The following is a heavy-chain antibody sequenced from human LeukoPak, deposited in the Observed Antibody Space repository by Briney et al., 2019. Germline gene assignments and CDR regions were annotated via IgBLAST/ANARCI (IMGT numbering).Heavy chain of an antibody. V-gene: IGHV3-33*01. CDR2: IWYDGGNK. D-gene: IGHD2-15*01. CDR3: ARGQYSPDY. Sequence: PGGSLRLSCAASGFTFSTYGMHWVRQAPGKGLEWVAVIWYDGGNKYYSDSVKGRFTISRDNSKNMVSLQMNSLRAEDTAVYYCARGQYSPDYWGQGTVVTVSS. J-gene: IGHJ4*02. CDR1: GFTFSTYG.